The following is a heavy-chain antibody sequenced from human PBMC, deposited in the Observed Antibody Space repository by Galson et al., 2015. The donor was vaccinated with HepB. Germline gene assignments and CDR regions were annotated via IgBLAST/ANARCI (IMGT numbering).Heavy chain of an antibody. CDR3: AILDSEGVLRIGMDV. V-gene: IGHV1-46*03. D-gene: IGHD2/OR15-2a*01. CDR2: INPSGGST. CDR1: GYTFTSYY. J-gene: IGHJ6*02. Sequence: SVKVSCKASGYTFTSYYMHWVRQAPGQGLEWMGIINPSGGSTSYAQKFQGRVTMTRDTSTSTVYMELSSLRSEDTAVYYCAILDSEGVLRIGMDVWGQGTTVTVSS.